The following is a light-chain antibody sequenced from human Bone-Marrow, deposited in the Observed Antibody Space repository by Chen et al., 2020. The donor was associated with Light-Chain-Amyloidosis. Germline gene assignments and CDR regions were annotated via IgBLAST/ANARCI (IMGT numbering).Light chain of an antibody. CDR3: QSADSSGTYEVI. CDR2: RDT. J-gene: IGLJ2*01. V-gene: IGLV3-25*03. CDR1: DLPTKY. Sequence: SYELTQPPSVSVSPRQTASITCSGDDLPTKYAYWYQRKPGQAPVLVIHRDTERPSGFSERFSGSSSGTTATLTISGVQAEDEADYHCQSADSSGTYEVIFGGGTKLTVL.